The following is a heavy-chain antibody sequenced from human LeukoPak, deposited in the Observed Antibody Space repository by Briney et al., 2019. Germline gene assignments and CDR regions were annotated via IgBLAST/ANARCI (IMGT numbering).Heavy chain of an antibody. D-gene: IGHD6-19*01. CDR2: VNPSGGST. Sequence: ASVKVSCKASGYTFTSYYMHWVRQAPGQGLEWMGIVNPSGGSTSYAQKFQGRVTMTRDTSTSTVYMELSSLRSEDTAVYYCARELSSGRSYYYYGMDVWGQGTTVTVSS. CDR3: ARELSSGRSYYYYGMDV. V-gene: IGHV1-46*01. CDR1: GYTFTSYY. J-gene: IGHJ6*02.